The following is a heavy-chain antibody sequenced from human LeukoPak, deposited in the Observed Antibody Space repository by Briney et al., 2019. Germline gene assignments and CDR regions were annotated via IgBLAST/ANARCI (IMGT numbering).Heavy chain of an antibody. J-gene: IGHJ4*02. CDR1: GGSISDTNW. CDR3: AREGGPYRPLDY. CDR2: FNLQGST. Sequence: SETLSLTCGVSGGSISDTNWWTWFRQPPGKGLEWIGEFNLQGSTNYNPSLKRRVAISVDKSENHISLKLTSVTAADTAVYYCAREGGPYRPLDYSGQGTLVTVAS. V-gene: IGHV4-4*02.